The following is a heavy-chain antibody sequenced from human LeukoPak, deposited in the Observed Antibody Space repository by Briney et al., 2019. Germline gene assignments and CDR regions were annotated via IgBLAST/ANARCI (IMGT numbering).Heavy chain of an antibody. V-gene: IGHV3-23*01. J-gene: IGHJ4*02. Sequence: GSPGLSRAALGFHLRRLALSRVPQAPGKGPEWVSAIGGNGGSTYYADSVKGRFTISRDNSKNTLYLQMNSLRAEDTAVYYCAKDRPSSGWYKGVGYFDYWGQGTLVTVSS. CDR3: AKDRPSSGWYKGVGYFDY. CDR1: GFHLRRLA. CDR2: IGGNGGST. D-gene: IGHD6-19*01.